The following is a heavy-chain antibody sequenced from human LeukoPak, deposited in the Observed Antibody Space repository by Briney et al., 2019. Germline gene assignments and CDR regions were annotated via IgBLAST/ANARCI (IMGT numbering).Heavy chain of an antibody. V-gene: IGHV4-38-2*02. Sequence: SETLTLTCTVSGYSISSGYYWGWIRQPPGKGLEWIGSIYHSGSTYYNPSLKSRVTISVDTSKNQFSLKLSSVTAADTAVYYCARVGFLEWLLYKAHNWFDPWGQGTLVTVSS. CDR3: ARVGFLEWLLYKAHNWFDP. CDR2: IYHSGST. D-gene: IGHD3-3*01. CDR1: GYSISSGYY. J-gene: IGHJ5*02.